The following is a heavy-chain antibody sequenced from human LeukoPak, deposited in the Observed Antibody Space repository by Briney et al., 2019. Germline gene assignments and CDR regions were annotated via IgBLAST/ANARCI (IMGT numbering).Heavy chain of an antibody. CDR3: ARDPGFTKLSNYFDY. D-gene: IGHD2-8*01. CDR2: ISSSSSYI. CDR1: GFTFSSYS. V-gene: IGHV3-21*01. J-gene: IGHJ4*02. Sequence: PGGSLRLXCAASGFTFSSYSMNWVRQAPGKGLECVSSISSSSSYIYYADSVKGRFTISRDNAKNSLYLQMNSLRAEDTAVYYCARDPGFTKLSNYFDYWGQGTLVTVSS.